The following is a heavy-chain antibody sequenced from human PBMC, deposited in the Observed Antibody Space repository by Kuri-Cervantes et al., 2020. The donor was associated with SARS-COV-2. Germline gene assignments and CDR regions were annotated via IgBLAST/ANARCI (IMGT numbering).Heavy chain of an antibody. CDR3: ARAKSPRYCSSTSCYLSAYYYGMDV. CDR2: IYYSGST. J-gene: IGHJ6*02. CDR1: GGSISSSSYY. D-gene: IGHD2-2*01. Sequence: SETLSLTCTVSGGSISSSSYYWGWIRQPPGKGLEWIVSIYYSGSTYYNTSLKSRVTISVDTSKNQSSLKLSSVSAADTAVYYCARAKSPRYCSSTSCYLSAYYYGMDVWGQGTTVTVSS. V-gene: IGHV4-39*07.